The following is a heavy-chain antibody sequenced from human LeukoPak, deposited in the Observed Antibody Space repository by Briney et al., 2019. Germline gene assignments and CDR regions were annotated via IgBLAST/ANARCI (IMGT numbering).Heavy chain of an antibody. CDR1: GFTFASYA. D-gene: IGHD3-3*01. V-gene: IGHV3-23*01. Sequence: GGSLRLSCAASGFTFASYAMSWVRQAPGKGLEWVSAISGSGSNLYYADSVRGRFTVSRDNSKSTLYLQMNSLRAEDTVVYYCAKDDNYNFWSGSNWFDPWGQGTLVTVSS. J-gene: IGHJ5*02. CDR3: AKDDNYNFWSGSNWFDP. CDR2: ISGSGSNL.